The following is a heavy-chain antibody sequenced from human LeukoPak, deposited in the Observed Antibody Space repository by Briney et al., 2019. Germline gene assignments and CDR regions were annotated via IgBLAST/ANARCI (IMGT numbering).Heavy chain of an antibody. CDR1: GYIFIGYY. CDR3: ARERIAAAGTGFDP. V-gene: IGHV1-2*02. Sequence: ASVRVSCKASGYIFIGYYMHWVRQAPGQGLEWMGWINPVSGVTNYPQRFQGRVTMTRDTSISTAYMELSRLRSDDTAVYYCARERIAAAGTGFDPWGQGTVHTVSS. J-gene: IGHJ5*02. D-gene: IGHD6-13*01. CDR2: INPVSGVT.